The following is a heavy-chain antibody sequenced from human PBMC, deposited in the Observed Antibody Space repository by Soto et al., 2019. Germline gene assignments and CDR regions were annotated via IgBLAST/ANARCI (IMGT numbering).Heavy chain of an antibody. J-gene: IGHJ5*02. Sequence: LRLSCAASGFTFSSYSMNWVRQTPGKGLEWVSSISGSSSNMYYADSVKGRFTISRDNAKNSLYLQMNSLRAEETAVYYCAKDPNSDFWSGYYGSGSFDPWGQGTLVTVSS. D-gene: IGHD3-3*01. CDR3: AKDPNSDFWSGYYGSGSFDP. V-gene: IGHV3-21*01. CDR1: GFTFSSYS. CDR2: ISGSSSNM.